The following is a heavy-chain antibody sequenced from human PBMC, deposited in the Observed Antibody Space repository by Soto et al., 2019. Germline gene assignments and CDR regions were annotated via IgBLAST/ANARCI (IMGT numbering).Heavy chain of an antibody. V-gene: IGHV4-30-4*01. J-gene: IGHJ3*02. CDR1: GGSMSSGDYY. Sequence: SETLSMTCTVSGGSMSSGDYYWSWIRQPPGKGLEWIGYIYYSGSTYYNPSLKSRVTISVDTSKNQFSLKLSSVTAADTAVYYCARDQGNYGRGAFDIWGQGTMVTVSS. CDR3: ARDQGNYGRGAFDI. CDR2: IYYSGST. D-gene: IGHD3-16*01.